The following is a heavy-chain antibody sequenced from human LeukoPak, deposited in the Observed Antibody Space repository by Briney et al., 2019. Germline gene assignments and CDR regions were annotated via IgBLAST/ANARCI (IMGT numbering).Heavy chain of an antibody. CDR2: IRSKAYGGTT. CDR3: TRDPGGSYYPDAFDI. CDR1: GFTFGDYA. V-gene: IGHV3-49*03. J-gene: IGHJ3*02. Sequence: PGGSLRLSCTASGFTFGDYAMSWFRQAPGKGLEWVGFIRSKAYGGTTEYAASVKGRFTISRDDSKSIAYLQMNSLKTEDTAVYYCTRDPGGSYYPDAFDIWGQGTMVTVSS. D-gene: IGHD1-26*01.